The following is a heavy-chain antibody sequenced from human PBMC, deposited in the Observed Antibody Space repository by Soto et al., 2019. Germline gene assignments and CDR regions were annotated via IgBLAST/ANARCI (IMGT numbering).Heavy chain of an antibody. CDR3: ARQLAAAGTLVMDD. CDR1: GYRLTNYC. D-gene: IGHD6-13*01. J-gene: IGHJ6*02. V-gene: IGHV5-10-1*01. Sequence: PGESLKISCKGSGYRLTNYCIIWVRQMPWKGLEWIGRIDPSDSYTNCSPSFQGHVTISVDKSISTAYLQWSSLKASDIAIYYCARQLAAAGTLVMDDWVQVTTVTV. CDR2: IDPSDSYT.